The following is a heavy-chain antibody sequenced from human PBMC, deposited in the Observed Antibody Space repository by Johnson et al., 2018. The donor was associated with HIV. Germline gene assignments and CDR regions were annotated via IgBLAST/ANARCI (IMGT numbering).Heavy chain of an antibody. CDR1: GFTFDDYG. V-gene: IGHV3-20*04. D-gene: IGHD4-17*01. Sequence: VQLVESGGGVVQPGRSLRLSCAASGFTFDDYGMSWVRQAPGKGLEWVSGINWNGGSTGYAASVKGRFTISRDNAKNSLYLQMNSLRDEDTAVYYCARRTVTALFDIWGQGTLVTVSS. CDR3: ARRTVTALFDI. J-gene: IGHJ3*02. CDR2: INWNGGST.